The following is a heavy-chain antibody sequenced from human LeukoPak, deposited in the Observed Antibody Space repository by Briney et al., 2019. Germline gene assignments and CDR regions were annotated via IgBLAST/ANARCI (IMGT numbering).Heavy chain of an antibody. CDR3: ARGYYYDSSVAY. CDR1: GFTFSTFG. V-gene: IGHV3-21*01. D-gene: IGHD3-22*01. Sequence: GGSLRLSCAASGFTFSTFGFNWVRQAPGKGLEWVSSISHSSTYISYADSVKGRFTISRDNARNSLYLQMDSLRVEDTAVYHCARGYYYDSSVAYWGQGTLVTVSS. CDR2: ISHSSTYI. J-gene: IGHJ4*02.